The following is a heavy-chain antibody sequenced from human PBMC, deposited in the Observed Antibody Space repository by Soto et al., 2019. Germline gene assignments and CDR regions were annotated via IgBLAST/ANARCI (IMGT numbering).Heavy chain of an antibody. CDR1: GGSISSGGYS. CDR3: ARAPGYSGNWFDP. D-gene: IGHD1-26*01. CDR2: IYHSGST. V-gene: IGHV4-30-2*01. Sequence: SEILSLTCAVSGGSISSGGYSWSWIRQPPGKGLEWIGYIYHSGSTYYNPSLKSRVTISVDRSKNQFSLKLSSVTAADTAVYYCARAPGYSGNWFDPWGQGTLVTVSS. J-gene: IGHJ5*02.